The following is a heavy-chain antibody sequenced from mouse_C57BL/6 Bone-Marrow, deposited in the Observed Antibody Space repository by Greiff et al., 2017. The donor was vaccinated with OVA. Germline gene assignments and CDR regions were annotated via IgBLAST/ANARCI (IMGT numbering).Heavy chain of an antibody. Sequence: VQLQQPGAELVMPGASVKLSCKASGYTFTSYWMHWVKQRPGQGLEWIGEIDPSDSYTNSNQKFKGKSTLTVDKSSSTAYMQLSSLTSEDSAVYYCAREGLRRAWFAYWGQGTLVTVSA. CDR1: GYTFTSYW. D-gene: IGHD2-4*01. V-gene: IGHV1-69*01. CDR2: IDPSDSYT. J-gene: IGHJ3*01. CDR3: AREGLRRAWFAY.